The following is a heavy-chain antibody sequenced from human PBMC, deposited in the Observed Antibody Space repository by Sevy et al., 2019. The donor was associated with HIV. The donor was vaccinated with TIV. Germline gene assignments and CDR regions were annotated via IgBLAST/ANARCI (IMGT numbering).Heavy chain of an antibody. Sequence: GGSLRLSCAASGFTVSSNYMSWVRQAPGKGLEWVANIKEDGSVKYYVDSVKGRFTISRDNAKNSVYLQMNTLRAEDTALYYCVRAIGAAGSYWGQGTLVTVSS. J-gene: IGHJ4*02. CDR2: IKEDGSVK. CDR1: GFTVSSNY. V-gene: IGHV3-7*01. D-gene: IGHD6-13*01. CDR3: VRAIGAAGSY.